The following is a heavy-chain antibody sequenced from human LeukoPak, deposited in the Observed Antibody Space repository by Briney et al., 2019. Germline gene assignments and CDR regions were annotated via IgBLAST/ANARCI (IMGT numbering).Heavy chain of an antibody. CDR3: ARGGVLWFGEYTNWFDP. J-gene: IGHJ5*02. Sequence: SETLSLTCTVSGGSISSGSYYWSWIRQPAGKGLESIGRMYTSGSTNYNPSLKSRVTISVDTSKNQFSLKLSSVTAADTAVYYCARGGVLWFGEYTNWFDPWGQGTLVTVSS. D-gene: IGHD3-10*01. CDR1: GGSISSGSYY. V-gene: IGHV4-61*02. CDR2: MYTSGST.